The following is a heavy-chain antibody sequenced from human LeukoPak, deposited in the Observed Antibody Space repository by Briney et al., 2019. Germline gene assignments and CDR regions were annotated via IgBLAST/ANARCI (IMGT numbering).Heavy chain of an antibody. V-gene: IGHV1-69*11. CDR1: GGTFSSYA. Sequence: GASVKVSCKASGGTFSSYAISRVRQAPGQGLEWMGRIIPILGTANYAQKFQGRVTITTDESTSTAYMELSSLRSEDTAVYYCAGARITIFGVVSFFGYWGQGTLVTVSS. J-gene: IGHJ4*02. CDR3: AGARITIFGVVSFFGY. CDR2: IIPILGTA. D-gene: IGHD3-3*01.